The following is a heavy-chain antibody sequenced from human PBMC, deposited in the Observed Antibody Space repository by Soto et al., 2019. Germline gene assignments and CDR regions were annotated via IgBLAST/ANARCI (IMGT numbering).Heavy chain of an antibody. CDR2: ISSSSSTI. CDR3: ARDSASYGSGTDNWFDP. CDR1: GFTFSSYS. V-gene: IGHV3-48*01. D-gene: IGHD3-10*01. Sequence: GGSLRLSCAASGFTFSSYSMNWVRQAPGKGLEWVSYISSSSSTIYYADSVKGRFTISRDNAKNSLYLQMNSLRAEDTAVYYCARDSASYGSGTDNWFDPWGQGTLVTVSS. J-gene: IGHJ5*02.